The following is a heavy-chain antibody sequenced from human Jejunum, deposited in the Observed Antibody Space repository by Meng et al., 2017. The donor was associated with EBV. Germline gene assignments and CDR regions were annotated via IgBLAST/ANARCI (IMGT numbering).Heavy chain of an antibody. CDR2: FDPEDGET. CDR3: AAAHGFTIFGVAYYFDY. CDR1: GYSLTELS. D-gene: IGHD3-3*01. J-gene: IGHJ4*02. Sequence: QVQLVQAGAEVKKPGASVKVSCKVSGYSLTELSMHWVRQAPGKGLEWMGGFDPEDGETIYAQKFQGRVTMTEDTSTDTAYMELSSLRSEDTAVYYCAAAHGFTIFGVAYYFDYWGQGTLVTVSS. V-gene: IGHV1-24*01.